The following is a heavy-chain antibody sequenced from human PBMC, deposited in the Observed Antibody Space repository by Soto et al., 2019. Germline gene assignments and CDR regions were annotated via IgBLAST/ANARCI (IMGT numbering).Heavy chain of an antibody. CDR2: ISTSSSYT. D-gene: IGHD3-22*01. Sequence: GSLRLSCAASGFTFRDYYMSWIRQAPGKGLEWVSYISTSSSYTNYADSVKGRFTISRDNAKNSLYLQMNSLRAEDTAVYYCARNYDSSGIGRPFSIWGQGTLVTVSS. V-gene: IGHV3-11*03. J-gene: IGHJ4*02. CDR3: ARNYDSSGIGRPFSI. CDR1: GFTFRDYY.